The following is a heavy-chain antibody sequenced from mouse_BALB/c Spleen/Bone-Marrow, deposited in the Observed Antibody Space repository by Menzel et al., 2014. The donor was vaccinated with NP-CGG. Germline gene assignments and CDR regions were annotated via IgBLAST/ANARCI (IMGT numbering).Heavy chain of an antibody. Sequence: EVKLQESGGGLVQPGGSLRLSCATSGFTFTDYYMNWVRQPPGKALEWLGFIRNKANGYTTEYSASVKGRLTISRDNSRSILYLQMNTLRAEDSATYYCARDSRSTVSHFDYWGQGTTLTVSS. V-gene: IGHV7-3*02. CDR1: GFTFTDYY. CDR3: ARDSRSTVSHFDY. D-gene: IGHD1-1*01. CDR2: IRNKANGYTT. J-gene: IGHJ2*01.